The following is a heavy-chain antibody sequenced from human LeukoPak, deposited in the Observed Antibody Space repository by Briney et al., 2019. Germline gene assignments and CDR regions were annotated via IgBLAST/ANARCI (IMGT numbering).Heavy chain of an antibody. D-gene: IGHD3-9*01. CDR2: ISYDGSNK. J-gene: IGHJ4*02. Sequence: GGSLRLSCAASGFTFSSYGTHWVRQAPGKGREWVAVISYDGSNKYYADSVKGRFTISRDTSKNTLYLQMNSLRAEDTAVYYCAKDRGYFDWFDYWGQGTLVTVSS. CDR1: GFTFSSYG. V-gene: IGHV3-30*18. CDR3: AKDRGYFDWFDY.